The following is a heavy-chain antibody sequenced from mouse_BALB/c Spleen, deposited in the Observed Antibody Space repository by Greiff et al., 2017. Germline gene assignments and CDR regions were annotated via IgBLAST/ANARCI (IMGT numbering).Heavy chain of an antibody. CDR2: ISSGSSTI. Sequence: DVQLEESGGGLVQPGGSRKLSCAASGFTFSSFGMHWVRQAPEKGLEWVAYISSGSSTIYYADTVKGRFTISRDNPKNTLFLQMTSLSSEDTAMYYCGRSELYSDDMADAMDYWGQGTSVTVSS. D-gene: IGHD2-12*01. J-gene: IGHJ4*01. CDR1: GFTFSSFG. CDR3: GRSELYSDDMADAMDY. V-gene: IGHV5-17*02.